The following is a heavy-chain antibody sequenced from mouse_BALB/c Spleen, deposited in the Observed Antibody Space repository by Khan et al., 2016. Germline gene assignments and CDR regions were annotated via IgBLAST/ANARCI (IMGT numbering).Heavy chain of an antibody. J-gene: IGHJ2*01. CDR3: ARDMGRMLFDY. V-gene: IGHV7-3*02. CDR1: GFTFTDYY. D-gene: IGHD1-1*01. CDR2: ISNQAIGYTT. Sequence: EVALVESGGGLVQPGDSLRLSCATSGFTFTDYYMNWVRQPPGNALEWLGFISNQAIGYTTEYSPSVKGRFTISRDNSQSILYLQMNTLRAEDSATYYCARDMGRMLFDYWGQGTTLTVSS.